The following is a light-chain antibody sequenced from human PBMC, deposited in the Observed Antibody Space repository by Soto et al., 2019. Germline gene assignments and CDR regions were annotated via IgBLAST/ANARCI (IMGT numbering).Light chain of an antibody. CDR2: GAS. Sequence: EIVLTQSPGTLSLSPGERATLSCRASQSVSNNYLAWYQQKPGQAPRLLIYGASNRATGIPDRFSGSGYGKDLTLTISRLEPEDFAVYYCQQYGSSGTFGQGTKVDIK. V-gene: IGKV3-20*01. J-gene: IGKJ1*01. CDR3: QQYGSSGT. CDR1: QSVSNNY.